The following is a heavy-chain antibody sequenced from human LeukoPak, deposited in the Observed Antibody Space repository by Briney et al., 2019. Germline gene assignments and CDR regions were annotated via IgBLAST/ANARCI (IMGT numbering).Heavy chain of an antibody. CDR2: IWDDGTNK. CDR3: ARAEVPGAIKSGAFDI. D-gene: IGHD2-2*01. J-gene: IGHJ3*02. V-gene: IGHV3-33*08. Sequence: PGGSLRLSCAVSGFTFTSYAMSWVRQAPGKGLAWVAVIWDDGTNKYYADSVKGRFTISRDNSRNTLYLQMDSLRAEDTAVYYCARAEVPGAIKSGAFDIWGQGTMVTVSS. CDR1: GFTFTSYA.